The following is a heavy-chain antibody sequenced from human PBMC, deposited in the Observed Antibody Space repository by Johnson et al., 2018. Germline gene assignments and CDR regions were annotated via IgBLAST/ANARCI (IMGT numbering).Heavy chain of an antibody. Sequence: QVQLVQSGAEVKKPGASVKVSCKASGYTFTSYYMHWVRLATGQGLEWMGVINPSAGSTSYAQKFQGRVSMTRDTSTSTVYMELSSLRPEASAVYYCAREDRGYSSGYSHWGQGTLVTGSS. D-gene: IGHD3-22*01. CDR3: AREDRGYSSGYSH. J-gene: IGHJ1*01. CDR2: INPSAGST. CDR1: GYTFTSYY. V-gene: IGHV1-46*01.